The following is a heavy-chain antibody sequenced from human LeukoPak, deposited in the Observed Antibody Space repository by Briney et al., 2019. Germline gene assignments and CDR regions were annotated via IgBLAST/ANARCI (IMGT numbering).Heavy chain of an antibody. CDR2: ISRSGSTM. J-gene: IGHJ4*02. CDR1: GFTFSSYE. Sequence: GGSLRLSCAASGFTFSSYEMNWVRQAPGKGLEWVSYISRSGSTMYYADSVKGRFTISRDNAKNSLYLQMNSLKAEDTAVYYCASGSDWYKVFDYWGQGTLVTVSP. CDR3: ASGSDWYKVFDY. D-gene: IGHD6-19*01. V-gene: IGHV3-48*03.